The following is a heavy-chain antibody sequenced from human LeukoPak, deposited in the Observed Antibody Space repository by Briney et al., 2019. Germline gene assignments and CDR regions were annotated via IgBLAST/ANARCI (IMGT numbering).Heavy chain of an antibody. V-gene: IGHV1-2*02. Sequence: ASLKVSCKASGYTFTSPYMHRGRQAPGPRVWTMGWINPNIGGTNYAQKFRGGVPMTRDTSISTAYLELSRLRSDDTAVYYCARGRKLEPYGMDVWGQGTTVTVSS. CDR1: GYTFTSPY. D-gene: IGHD1-1*01. CDR2: INPNIGGT. CDR3: ARGRKLEPYGMDV. J-gene: IGHJ6*02.